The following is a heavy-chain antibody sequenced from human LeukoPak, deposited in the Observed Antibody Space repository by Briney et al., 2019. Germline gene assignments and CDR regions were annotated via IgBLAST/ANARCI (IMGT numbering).Heavy chain of an antibody. V-gene: IGHV4-59*01. J-gene: IGHJ6*03. CDR2: IYYSGST. CDR1: GGSISSYY. CDR3: ARVSGVSYYYYMDV. Sequence: SETLSLTCTVSGGSISSYYWSWIRQPPGKGLEWIGYIYYSGSTNYNPSLKSRVTISVDTSKNQFSLKLSSVTAANTAVYYCARVSGVSYYYYMDVWGKGTTVTVSS.